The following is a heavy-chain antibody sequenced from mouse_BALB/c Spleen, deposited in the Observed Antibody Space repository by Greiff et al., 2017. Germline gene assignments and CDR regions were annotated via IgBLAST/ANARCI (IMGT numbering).Heavy chain of an antibody. V-gene: IGHV1S81*02. Sequence: QVQLQQPGAELVKPGASVKLSCKASGYTFTSYWMHWVKQRPGQGLEWIGEINPSNGRTNYNEKFKSKATLTVDKSSSTAYMQLSSLTSEDSAVYYCARSDYYGSSYWAWFAYWGQGTLVTVSA. CDR1: GYTFTSYW. D-gene: IGHD1-1*01. CDR2: INPSNGRT. J-gene: IGHJ3*01. CDR3: ARSDYYGSSYWAWFAY.